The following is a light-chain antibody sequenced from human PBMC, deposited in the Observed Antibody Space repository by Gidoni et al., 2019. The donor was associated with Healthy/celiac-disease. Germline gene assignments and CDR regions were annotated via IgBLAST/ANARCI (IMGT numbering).Light chain of an antibody. V-gene: IGKV3-15*01. J-gene: IGKJ1*01. CDR3: QQYNNWPWT. CDR1: QSVSSN. Sequence: EIVMTQSPATLSVSPGERANLSCRASQSVSSNLAWYQQKPGQAPRLLIYGASTRATGIPARFSGSGSGTEFTLTISSLQSEDFAVYYCQQYNNWPWTFGQXTKVEIK. CDR2: GAS.